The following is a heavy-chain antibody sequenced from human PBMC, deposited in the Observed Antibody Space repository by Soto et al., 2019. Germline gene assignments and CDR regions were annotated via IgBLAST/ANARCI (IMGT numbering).Heavy chain of an antibody. J-gene: IGHJ6*02. Sequence: VASVKVSCKVSGYTLTELSMHWVRQAPGKGLEWMGGFDPEDGETIYAQKFQGRVTMTEDTSTDTAYMELSSLRSEDTAVYYCATGSNGYSGYEGIYGMDVWGQGTTVTVSS. V-gene: IGHV1-24*01. CDR2: FDPEDGET. CDR3: ATGSNGYSGYEGIYGMDV. CDR1: GYTLTELS. D-gene: IGHD5-12*01.